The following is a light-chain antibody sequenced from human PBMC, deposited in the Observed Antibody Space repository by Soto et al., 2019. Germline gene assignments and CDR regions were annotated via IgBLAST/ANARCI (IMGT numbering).Light chain of an antibody. CDR2: AAS. Sequence: DIQMTQSPSTLSASVGDTVTITCRASESIDNWLAWYQQKPGKAPKLPIFAASTLVRGVPSRFSGRGSGTEFTLTISSLQADDYATFYCQQYHTDWTFGQGTKVEIK. CDR3: QQYHTDWT. CDR1: ESIDNW. V-gene: IGKV1-5*01. J-gene: IGKJ1*01.